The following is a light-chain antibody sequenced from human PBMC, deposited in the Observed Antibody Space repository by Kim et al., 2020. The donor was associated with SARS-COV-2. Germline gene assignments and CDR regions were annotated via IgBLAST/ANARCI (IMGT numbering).Light chain of an antibody. J-gene: IGKJ1*01. V-gene: IGKV3-15*01. Sequence: EIVMTQSPSTLSVSPGERATLSCRASQSVSSYLAWYQQKPGQAPTLLIYDASTRATGIPSRFSGSGSWTDFTLTISSLQSEDFAVYYCRMYNNWPPRTFGQGTKVDIK. CDR2: DAS. CDR3: RMYNNWPPRT. CDR1: QSVSSY.